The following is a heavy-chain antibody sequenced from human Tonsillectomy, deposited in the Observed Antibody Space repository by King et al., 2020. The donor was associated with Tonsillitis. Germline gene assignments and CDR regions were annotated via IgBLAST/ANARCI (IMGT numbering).Heavy chain of an antibody. CDR1: GGTFSSSA. CDR2: IIPMFGTT. J-gene: IGHJ3*02. V-gene: IGHV1-69*01. CDR3: ARENDDQGGSFDI. D-gene: IGHD2-15*01. Sequence: VQLVESGAEVKKPGSSVKVSCTASGGTFSSSAISWVRQVPGQGLEWMGGIIPMFGTTNYAQKFQARVTITADESTSTAYMELSSLTSEDTAVYYCARENDDQGGSFDIWGQGTTVTVSS.